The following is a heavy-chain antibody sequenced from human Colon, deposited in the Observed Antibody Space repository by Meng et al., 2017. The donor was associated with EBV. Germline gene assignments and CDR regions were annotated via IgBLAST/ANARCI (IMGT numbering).Heavy chain of an antibody. CDR1: GASITSDNDW. CDR2: VYHDGST. Sequence: VQLQESGPGLVRPSGPLSLTCDVSGASITSDNDWWSWVRQPPGKALEWLGEVYHDGSTNYSPSVQSRVTISMDKSKNQFSLKLTSVNAADTAVYYCVREDDYGDYVAYWGQGILVTVSS. V-gene: IGHV4-4*02. CDR3: VREDDYGDYVAY. D-gene: IGHD4-17*01. J-gene: IGHJ4*02.